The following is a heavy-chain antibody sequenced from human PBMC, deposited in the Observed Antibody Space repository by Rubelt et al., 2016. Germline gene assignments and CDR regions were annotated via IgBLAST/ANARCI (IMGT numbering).Heavy chain of an antibody. D-gene: IGHD5-18*01. J-gene: IGHJ4*02. V-gene: IGHV4-39*01. CDR2: VIYSGTT. CDR3: VRTKQQYSYGSEDY. Sequence: QLQLQESGPGLVKPSETLSLTCTVSGGSISSSVYYWGWIRQPPGKGLEWIGSVIYSGTTYHNPSLESRLTVSLDTSKNEGCLNRRAVTAADTAIYYCVRTKQQYSYGSEDYWGQGTLVTVSS. CDR1: GGSISSSVYY.